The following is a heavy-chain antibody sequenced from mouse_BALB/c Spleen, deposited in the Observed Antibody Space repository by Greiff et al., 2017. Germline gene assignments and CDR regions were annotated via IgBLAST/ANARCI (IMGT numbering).Heavy chain of an antibody. Sequence: VNVVESGAELVKPGASVKLSCKASGYTFTSYYMYWVKQRPGQGLEWIGEINPSNGGTNFNEKFKSKATLTVDKSSSTAYMQLSSLTSEDSAVYYCTTIYYGNYEGAMDYWGQGTSVTVSS. V-gene: IGHV1S81*02. J-gene: IGHJ4*01. CDR3: TTIYYGNYEGAMDY. D-gene: IGHD2-1*01. CDR2: INPSNGGT. CDR1: GYTFTSYY.